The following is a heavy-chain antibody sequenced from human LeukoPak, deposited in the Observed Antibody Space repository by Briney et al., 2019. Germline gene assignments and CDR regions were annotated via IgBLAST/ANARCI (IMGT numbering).Heavy chain of an antibody. CDR1: GFTFSSYS. J-gene: IGHJ4*02. V-gene: IGHV3-21*01. D-gene: IGHD3-10*01. CDR3: ARLGVSSITPDY. CDR2: ISSSSSYI. Sequence: GGSLRLSCAASGFTFSSYSMNWVRQAPGKGLEWVSSISSSSSYIYYADSVKGRFTISRDNAKNSLHLQMNSLRAEDTAVYYCARLGVSSITPDYWGQGTLVTVSS.